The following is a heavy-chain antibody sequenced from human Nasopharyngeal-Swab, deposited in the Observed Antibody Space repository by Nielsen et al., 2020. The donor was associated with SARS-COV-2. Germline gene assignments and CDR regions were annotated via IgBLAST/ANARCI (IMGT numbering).Heavy chain of an antibody. D-gene: IGHD3-3*01. J-gene: IGHJ4*02. V-gene: IGHV3-48*04. Sequence: VRRAPGKGLEWVSYISSSSSTIYYADSVKGRFTTSRNNAKNSLYLQMNSLRAEDTAVYYCARDPPADFWSGYYLDYWGQGTLVTVSS. CDR3: ARDPPADFWSGYYLDY. CDR2: ISSSSSTI.